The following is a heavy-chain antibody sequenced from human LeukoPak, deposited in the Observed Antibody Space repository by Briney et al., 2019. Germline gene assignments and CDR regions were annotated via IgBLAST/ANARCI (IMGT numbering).Heavy chain of an antibody. CDR1: GFTFSSYA. CDR2: ISGSGGST. V-gene: IGHV3-23*01. CDR3: AKGTTMVRGVIFLVGSNYYMDV. Sequence: GGSLRLSCAASGFTFSSYAMSWVRQAPGKGLEWVSAISGSGGSTYYADSVKGRFTISRDNSKNTLYLQMNSLRAEDTAVYYCAKGTTMVRGVIFLVGSNYYMDVWGKGTTVTVSS. D-gene: IGHD3-10*01. J-gene: IGHJ6*03.